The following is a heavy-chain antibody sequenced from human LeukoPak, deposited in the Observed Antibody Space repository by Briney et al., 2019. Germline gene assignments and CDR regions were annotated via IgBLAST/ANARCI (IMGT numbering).Heavy chain of an antibody. D-gene: IGHD3-10*01. CDR1: GFTFDDYG. CDR2: INWNGVST. J-gene: IGHJ6*03. V-gene: IGHV3-20*04. Sequence: GGSLRLSCAASGFTFDDYGMTWVRQAPGKGLEWISGINWNGVSTGYADSVKGRFTISRDNAKNSLYLQMNSLRAEDTALYYCARSPRIIIVRGLISYYYYMDVWGKGTTVTVSS. CDR3: ARSPRIIIVRGLISYYYYMDV.